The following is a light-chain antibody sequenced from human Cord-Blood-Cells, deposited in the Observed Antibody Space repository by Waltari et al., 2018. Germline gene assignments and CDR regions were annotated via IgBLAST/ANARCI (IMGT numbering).Light chain of an antibody. J-gene: IGLJ3*02. CDR1: SGINVGTSR. CDR3: MIWHSSASM. V-gene: IGLV5-45*01. CDR2: YKSDSDK. Sequence: QAVLTQPASLSASPGASASLTCTLRSGINVGTSRIYWYQQKPGSPPQYLLRYKSDSDKQQGSGFPSRFAGSKDASANAGILLISGLQSEDEADYYCMIWHSSASMFGGGTKLTVL.